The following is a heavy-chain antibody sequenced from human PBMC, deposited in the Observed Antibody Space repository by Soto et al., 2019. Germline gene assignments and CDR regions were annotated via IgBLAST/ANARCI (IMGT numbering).Heavy chain of an antibody. J-gene: IGHJ6*02. Sequence: GASVKVSCKASGYTFTSYAMHWVRQAPGQRLEWMGWINAGNGNTKYSQKFQGRVTITRDTSASTAYMELSSLRSEDTAVYYCGRGGLWFGELYGMDVWGQGTTVTVSS. V-gene: IGHV1-3*01. D-gene: IGHD3-10*01. CDR1: GYTFTSYA. CDR2: INAGNGNT. CDR3: GRGGLWFGELYGMDV.